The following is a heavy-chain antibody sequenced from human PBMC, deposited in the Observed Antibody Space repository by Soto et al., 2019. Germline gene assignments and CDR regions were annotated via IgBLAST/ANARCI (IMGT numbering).Heavy chain of an antibody. CDR3: ARAPLTRKYDWFDP. CDR2: IYYLGST. V-gene: IGHV4-59*12. Sequence: PSETLSLTCSVSGGSMSEYFWSWIRQSPGKGLEWIGYIYYLGSTDYNPSLKSRVTISVDTSKNQFSLKLSSVTAADTAVYYCARAPLTRKYDWFDPWGQGTLVTVSS. J-gene: IGHJ5*02. CDR1: GGSMSEYF.